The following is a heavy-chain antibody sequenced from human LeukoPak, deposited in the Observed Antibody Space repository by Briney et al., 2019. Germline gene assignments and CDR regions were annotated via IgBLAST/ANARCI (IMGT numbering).Heavy chain of an antibody. CDR1: GFTVSSNY. V-gene: IGHV3-23*01. CDR3: AKEVKVRGVIGFDY. J-gene: IGHJ4*02. D-gene: IGHD3-10*01. Sequence: PGGSLRLSCAASGFTVSSNYMSWVRQAPGKGLEWVSAISGSGGSTYYADSVKGRFTISRDNSKNTLYLQMNSLRAEDTAVYYCAKEVKVRGVIGFDYWGQGTLVTVSS. CDR2: ISGSGGST.